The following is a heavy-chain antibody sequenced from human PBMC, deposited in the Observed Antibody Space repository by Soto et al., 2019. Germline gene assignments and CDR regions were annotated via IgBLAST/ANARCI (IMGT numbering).Heavy chain of an antibody. CDR1: GFTFSSYA. J-gene: IGHJ4*02. Sequence: QVQLVESGGGVVQPGRSLRLSCAASGFTFSSYAMHWVRQAPGKGLEWVAVISYDGSNKYYADSVKGRFTISRDNSKNPLYLQMNSLRAEDTAVYYCASGPGRDIVLMVYAAYVYWGQGTLVTVSS. CDR2: ISYDGSNK. D-gene: IGHD2-8*01. CDR3: ASGPGRDIVLMVYAAYVY. V-gene: IGHV3-30-3*01.